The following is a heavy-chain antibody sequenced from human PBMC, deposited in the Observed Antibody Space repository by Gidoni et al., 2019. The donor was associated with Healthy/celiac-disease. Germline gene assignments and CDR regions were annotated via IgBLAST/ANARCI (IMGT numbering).Heavy chain of an antibody. CDR2: IYTSGST. V-gene: IGHV4-61*02. CDR3: AGGGSGWYLGYFDY. D-gene: IGHD6-19*01. Sequence: QVQLQESGPGLVKPSQTLSPPCTVSGGSISSGSYYWSWTRQPAGKGLEWIGRIYTSGSTHCNPSLKSRVTRSVDTSENQLSLKLSSVTAADTAVYYCAGGGSGWYLGYFDYWGQGTLVTVSS. CDR1: GGSISSGSYY. J-gene: IGHJ4*02.